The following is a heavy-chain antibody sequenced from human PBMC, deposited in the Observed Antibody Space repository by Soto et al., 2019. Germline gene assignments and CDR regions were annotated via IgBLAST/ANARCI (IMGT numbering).Heavy chain of an antibody. V-gene: IGHV4-39*01. CDR3: ARHEYVGYRDY. CDR1: GGSVTSISSRNYY. J-gene: IGHJ4*02. CDR2: IYYTGST. D-gene: IGHD3-16*01. Sequence: SETLSLTCTVSGGSVTSISSRNYYWGWIRQPPGKGLEWIGNIYYTGSTYYNPSLKSRVTISLGTSKNQFSLKLTSVTAADTAVYYCARHEYVGYRDYWGQGTLVTVSS.